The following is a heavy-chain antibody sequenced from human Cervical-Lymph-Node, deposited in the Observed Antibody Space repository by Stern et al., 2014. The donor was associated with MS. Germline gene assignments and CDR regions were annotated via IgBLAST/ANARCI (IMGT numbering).Heavy chain of an antibody. V-gene: IGHV3-30-3*01. CDR1: GFTFTSYA. Sequence: VQLEESGGGVVQPGRSLRVSCATAGFTFTSYAMNWVRQAPGKGLEWVAVISYDGNPKYYADSVKGRFTISRDNSKNTLYLQMSSLRAEDTAVYYCVRERSSRGFDYWGQGSLVTVSS. D-gene: IGHD5/OR15-5a*01. J-gene: IGHJ4*02. CDR3: VRERSSRGFDY. CDR2: ISYDGNPK.